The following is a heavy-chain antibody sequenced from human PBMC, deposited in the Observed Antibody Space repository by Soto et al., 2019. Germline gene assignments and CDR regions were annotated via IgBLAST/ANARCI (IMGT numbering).Heavy chain of an antibody. J-gene: IGHJ4*02. V-gene: IGHV4-31*03. Sequence: QVQLQESGPGLVKPSQSLSLTCTVSGGSISSGGYYWSWIRQHPGKGLEWIGYIYYSGSTYYNPSLKSRVTISVYTSKYQFSLKLSSVTAADTAVYYCARTPYDSSGYYYISFDYWGQGTLVTVSS. D-gene: IGHD3-22*01. CDR2: IYYSGST. CDR1: GGSISSGGYY. CDR3: ARTPYDSSGYYYISFDY.